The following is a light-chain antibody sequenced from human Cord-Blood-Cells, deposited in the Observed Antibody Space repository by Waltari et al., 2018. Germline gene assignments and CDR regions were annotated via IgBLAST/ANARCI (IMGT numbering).Light chain of an antibody. CDR2: WAS. V-gene: IGKV4-1*01. J-gene: IGKJ2*01. CDR3: QQYYSTPYT. CDR1: QSVLYSSTNKNY. Sequence: DIVMTQSPDSLAVSLGERAPITCKSSQSVLYSSTNKNYLAWYQQKPGQPPKLLISWASTRESGVPDRFSGSGSGTDFTLTISSLQAEDVAVYYCQQYYSTPYTFGQGTKLEIK.